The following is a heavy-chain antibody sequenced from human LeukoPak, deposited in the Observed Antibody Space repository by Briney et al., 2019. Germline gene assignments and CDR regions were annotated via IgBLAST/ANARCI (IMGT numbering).Heavy chain of an antibody. J-gene: IGHJ4*02. CDR1: GGTFSSYT. CDR3: ARETGGAVGSTDFDY. CDR2: IIPIFGTA. D-gene: IGHD4-17*01. V-gene: IGHV1-69*13. Sequence: SVKVSCKASGGTFSSYTINWVRQAPGQGLEWMGGIIPIFGTANYAQKFQGRVTITADESTSTAYMELSSLRSEDTAVYYCARETGGAVGSTDFDYWGQGTLVTVSS.